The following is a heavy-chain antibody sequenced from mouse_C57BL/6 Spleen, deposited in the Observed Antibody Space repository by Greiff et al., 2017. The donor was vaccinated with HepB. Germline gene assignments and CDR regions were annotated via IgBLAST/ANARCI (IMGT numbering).Heavy chain of an antibody. CDR1: GYTFTSYW. J-gene: IGHJ4*01. V-gene: IGHV1-55*01. D-gene: IGHD1-1*01. CDR3: ARRDLYYGSSYLAMDY. CDR2: IYPGSGST. Sequence: QVQLQQPGAELVKPGASVKMSCKASGYTFTSYWITWVKQRPGQGLEWIGDIYPGSGSTNYNEKFKSKATLTVDTSSSTADMQLSSLTSEDSAVYYCARRDLYYGSSYLAMDYWGQGTSVTVSS.